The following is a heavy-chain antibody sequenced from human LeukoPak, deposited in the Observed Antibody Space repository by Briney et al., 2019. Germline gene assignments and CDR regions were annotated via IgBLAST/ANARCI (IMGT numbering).Heavy chain of an antibody. CDR1: GGSFSGYY. J-gene: IGHJ4*02. CDR3: ARAEYSDLIFDS. Sequence: SETLSLTCAVYGGSFSGYYWSWIRQPPGKGLEWIGEINHSGSTNYNPSLKSRVTISVDTSKNQFSLKLSSVTAADTAVYYCARAEYSDLIFDSWGQGTLVTVSS. D-gene: IGHD4-17*01. CDR2: INHSGST. V-gene: IGHV4-34*01.